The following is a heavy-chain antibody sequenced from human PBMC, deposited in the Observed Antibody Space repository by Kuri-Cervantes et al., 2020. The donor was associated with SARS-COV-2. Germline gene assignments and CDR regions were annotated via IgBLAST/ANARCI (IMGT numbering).Heavy chain of an antibody. CDR1: GFTFSSYS. CDR2: IKSKTDGGTT. D-gene: IGHD4-11*01. V-gene: IGHV3-15*01. CDR3: AKLTRREDYNPFDF. Sequence: GESLKIPCQASGFTFSSYSMNRVRQAPGKGLEWVGRIKSKTDGGTTDYAAPVKGRFTISRDDSKTTLYLQMNSLSVDDTAVYYCAKLTRREDYNPFDFWGQGTLVTVSS. J-gene: IGHJ4*02.